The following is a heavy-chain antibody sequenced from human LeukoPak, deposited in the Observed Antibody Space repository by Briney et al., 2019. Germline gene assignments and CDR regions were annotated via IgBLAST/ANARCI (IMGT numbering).Heavy chain of an antibody. D-gene: IGHD3-22*01. CDR1: GFTFSSYA. J-gene: IGHJ4*02. Sequence: GGSLRLSCAASGFTFSSYAMSWVRQAPGKGLEWVSATSGSGGSTYYADSVKGPFTISTDNSKNTLYLQMNSLRADDTAVYYCAKSHYDSSGYPDFWGQGTLVTVSS. CDR2: TSGSGGST. V-gene: IGHV3-23*01. CDR3: AKSHYDSSGYPDF.